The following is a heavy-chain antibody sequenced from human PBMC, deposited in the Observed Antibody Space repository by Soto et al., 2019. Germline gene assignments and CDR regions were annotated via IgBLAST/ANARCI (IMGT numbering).Heavy chain of an antibody. CDR3: ARQGSGYSFNWFDP. J-gene: IGHJ5*02. D-gene: IGHD3-3*01. CDR2: IYYSGST. V-gene: IGHV4-39*01. CDR1: GSYISSRSYY. Sequence: ETLSLKCTVSGSYISSRSYYWGWIRQPPGKGLEWIGSIYYSGSTYYNPSLKSRVTISVDTSKNQFSLKLSSVAAADTAVYYCARQGSGYSFNWFDPWGQGTLVTVSS.